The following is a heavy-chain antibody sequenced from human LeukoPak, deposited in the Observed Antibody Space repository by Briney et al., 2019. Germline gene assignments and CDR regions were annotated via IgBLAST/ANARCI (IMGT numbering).Heavy chain of an antibody. J-gene: IGHJ3*02. CDR2: ISGSGGST. CDR1: GFTFSSYA. V-gene: IGHV3-23*01. D-gene: IGHD3-10*01. CDR3: ARDRVVGVPLWFGEPSDAFDI. Sequence: GGSLRLSCAASGFTFSSYAMSWVRQAPGKGLEWVSAISGSGGSTYYADSVKGRFTISRDNSKNTLYLQMNSLRAEDTAVYYCARDRVVGVPLWFGEPSDAFDIWGQGTMVTVSS.